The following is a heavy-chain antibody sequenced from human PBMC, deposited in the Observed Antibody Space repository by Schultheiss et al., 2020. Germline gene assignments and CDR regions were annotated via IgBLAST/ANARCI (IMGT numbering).Heavy chain of an antibody. V-gene: IGHV3-30*04. CDR3: ARDGSSWYLTWFDP. CDR1: GLTFSSFA. CDR2: ISYDGSNK. J-gene: IGHJ5*02. D-gene: IGHD6-13*01. Sequence: GESLKISCAASGLTFSSFAMHWVRQAPGKGLEWVAVISYDGSNKYYADSVKGRFTISRDNSKNTLYLQMNSLRAEDTAVYYCARDGSSWYLTWFDPWGQGTLVTVSS.